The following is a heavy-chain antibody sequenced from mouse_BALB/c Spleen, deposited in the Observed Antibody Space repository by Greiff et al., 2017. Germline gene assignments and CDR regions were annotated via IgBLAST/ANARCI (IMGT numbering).Heavy chain of an antibody. J-gene: IGHJ3*01. CDR2: ISSGGST. V-gene: IGHV5-6-5*01. CDR1: GFTFSNYT. CDR3: AREGPFAY. Sequence: EVKLVESGGGLVKPGGSLKLSCAASGFTFSNYTMSWVRQTPEKRLEWVATISSGGSTYYPDSVKGRFTISRDNARNILYLQMSSLRSEDTAMYYCAREGPFAYWGQGTLVTVSA. D-gene: IGHD3-3*01.